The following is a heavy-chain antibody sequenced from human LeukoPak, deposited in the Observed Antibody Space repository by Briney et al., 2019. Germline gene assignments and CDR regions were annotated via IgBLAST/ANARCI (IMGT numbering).Heavy chain of an antibody. CDR1: GGSIRSSYYY. CDR3: ARSGETSNDY. D-gene: IGHD7-27*01. J-gene: IGHJ4*02. Sequence: SETLSLTCTVSGGSIRSSYYYWGWIRQPPGKGLEWIGSIYDSGSTYYNPSLKSRVTISVDTSKNQFSLKLSSVTAADTAVYYCARSGETSNDYWGQGTLVTVSS. V-gene: IGHV4-39*01. CDR2: IYDSGST.